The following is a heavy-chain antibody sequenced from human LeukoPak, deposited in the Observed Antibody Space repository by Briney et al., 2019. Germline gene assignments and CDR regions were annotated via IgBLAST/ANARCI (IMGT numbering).Heavy chain of an antibody. CDR3: ARVLGSVADYYFDY. CDR1: GGTFSSYA. CDR2: IIPIFGTA. Sequence: GASVKVSCKASGGTFSSYAISWVRQAPGQGLEWMGGIIPIFGTANYAQKFQGRVTMTRDTSISTAYMELSRLRSDDTAVYYCARVLGSVADYYFDYWGQGTLVTVSS. D-gene: IGHD6-19*01. V-gene: IGHV1-69*05. J-gene: IGHJ4*02.